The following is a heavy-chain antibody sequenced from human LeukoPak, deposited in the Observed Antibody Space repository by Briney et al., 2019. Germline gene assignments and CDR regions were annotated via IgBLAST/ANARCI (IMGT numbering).Heavy chain of an antibody. CDR3: ARLGSGWSFDY. CDR1: GFTFTSYG. CDR2: IWYDGSEK. J-gene: IGHJ4*02. V-gene: IGHV3-33*01. Sequence: PGRSLRLSCAASGFTFTSYGIDWVRQAPGKGLEWVAVIWYDGSEKYYADSVKGRFTISRDQSKNTAYPQMNSLRAEDTAVYYCARLGSGWSFDYWGQGALVTVSS. D-gene: IGHD6-19*01.